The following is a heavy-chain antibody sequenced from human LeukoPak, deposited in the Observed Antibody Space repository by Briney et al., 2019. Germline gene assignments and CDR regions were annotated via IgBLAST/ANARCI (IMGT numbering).Heavy chain of an antibody. CDR3: ARVSTGNGMDV. CDR2: ISTYNRNT. D-gene: IGHD5/OR15-5a*01. J-gene: IGHJ6*02. V-gene: IGHV1-18*01. CDR1: GYIFTSYG. Sequence: ASVKVSCKASGYIFTSYGISWVRQAPGQGLEWMGWISTYNRNTNYAQKVQGRVTLTTDTSTSTAYMELRSLRSDDTAVYYCARVSTGNGMDVWGQGTTVTVSS.